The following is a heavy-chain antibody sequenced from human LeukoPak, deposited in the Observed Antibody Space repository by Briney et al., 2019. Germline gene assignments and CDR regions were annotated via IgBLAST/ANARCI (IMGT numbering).Heavy chain of an antibody. CDR3: ARNFDWLYQILDY. D-gene: IGHD3-9*01. CDR1: GFTFSSYS. CDR2: IKQDGSEK. Sequence: GGSLRLSCAASGFTFSSYSMNWVRQAPGKGLEWVANIKQDGSEKYYVDSVKGRFTISRDNAKNSLYLQMNSLRAEDTAVYYCARNFDWLYQILDYWGQGTLVTVSS. V-gene: IGHV3-7*03. J-gene: IGHJ4*02.